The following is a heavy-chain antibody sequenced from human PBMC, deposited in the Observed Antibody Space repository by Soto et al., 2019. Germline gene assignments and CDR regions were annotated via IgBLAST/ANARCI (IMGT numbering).Heavy chain of an antibody. CDR1: GFTFSSYD. CDR2: ISKDGNNK. V-gene: IGHV3-30-3*01. J-gene: IGHJ4*02. CDR3: ARGDY. Sequence: QVQLVESGVGVVQPGRSLGLSCAVPGFTFSSYDMHWVRQAPGKGLEWVAAISKDGNNKYYADSVEGRFTVSRDNSKNTLNLQMNTLRPEDTAVYFCARGDYWGQGTLVTVSS.